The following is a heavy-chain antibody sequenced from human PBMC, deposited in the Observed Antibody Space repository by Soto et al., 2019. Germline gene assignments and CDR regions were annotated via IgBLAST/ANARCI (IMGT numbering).Heavy chain of an antibody. Sequence: EVRLVQSGGGFVKPEGSLRLSCSASGFSFSDGWMNWVRQTPGKGMEWVGRIKSKADGGTVDYAAPVKGRFIISRDDSENMLYLQMNSLKADDTGIYFCTRRPKAGEAGVGPLAYWGQGALVTVSS. V-gene: IGHV3-15*07. J-gene: IGHJ4*02. CDR3: TRRPKAGEAGVGPLAY. D-gene: IGHD3-16*01. CDR1: GFSFSDGW. CDR2: IKSKADGGTV.